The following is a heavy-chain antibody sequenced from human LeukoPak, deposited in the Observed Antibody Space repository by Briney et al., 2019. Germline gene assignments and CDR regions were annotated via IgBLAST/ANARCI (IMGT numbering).Heavy chain of an antibody. CDR2: IYYSGST. CDR1: GGSISSSSYY. Sequence: SETLSLTCTVSGGSISSSSYYWGWIRQPPGKGLEWIGSIYYSGSTYYNPSLKSRVTISVDTSKNQFSLKLSSVTAADTAVYYCARGRWLVLSYYFGYFDYWGQGTLVTVSS. J-gene: IGHJ4*02. D-gene: IGHD6-19*01. CDR3: ARGRWLVLSYYFGYFDY. V-gene: IGHV4-39*07.